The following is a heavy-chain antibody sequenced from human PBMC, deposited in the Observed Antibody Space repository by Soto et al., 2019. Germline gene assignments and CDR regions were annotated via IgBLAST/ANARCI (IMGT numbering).Heavy chain of an antibody. D-gene: IGHD2-21*01. Sequence: HPGGSLRLSCVVSGFSFNYAIIWVRQAPGKGQEWVSGITGGGSTEYAASVKGRFTISRDNSKNTVHLQMNSLRAEDTAMYYCAKDAVYNDGLWLVSDWGQGTLVTVSS. V-gene: IGHV3-23*01. CDR1: GFSFNYA. CDR2: ITGGGST. J-gene: IGHJ4*02. CDR3: AKDAVYNDGLWLVSD.